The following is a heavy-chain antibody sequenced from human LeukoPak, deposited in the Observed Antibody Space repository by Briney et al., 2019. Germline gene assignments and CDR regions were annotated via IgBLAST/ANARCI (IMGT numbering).Heavy chain of an antibody. V-gene: IGHV3-48*01. D-gene: IGHD5-18*01. CDR3: TRAVSGSYGPGPY. CDR2: ISSSSSSR. Sequence: GGSLRLSCAASGFTFSSYGMIWVRQAPGKGLEWVSYISSSSSSRYYADSVRGRFTISRDNAKNSLSLQMDSLRTEDTAVYYCTRAVSGSYGPGPYWGQGTLVTVSS. CDR1: GFTFSSYG. J-gene: IGHJ4*02.